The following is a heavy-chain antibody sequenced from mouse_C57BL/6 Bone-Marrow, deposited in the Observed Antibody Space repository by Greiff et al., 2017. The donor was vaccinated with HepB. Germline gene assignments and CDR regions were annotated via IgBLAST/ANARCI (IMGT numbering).Heavy chain of an antibody. CDR3: ARITTVVAQWYFDV. CDR1: GYTFTDYN. CDR2: INPNNGGT. V-gene: IGHV1-18*01. J-gene: IGHJ1*03. D-gene: IGHD1-1*01. Sequence: VQLQQSGPELVKPGASVKIPCKASGYTFTDYNMDWVKQSHGKSLEWIGDINPNNGGTIYNQKFKGKATLTVDKSSSTAYMERRSLTSEDTAVYYCARITTVVAQWYFDVWGTGTTVTVSS.